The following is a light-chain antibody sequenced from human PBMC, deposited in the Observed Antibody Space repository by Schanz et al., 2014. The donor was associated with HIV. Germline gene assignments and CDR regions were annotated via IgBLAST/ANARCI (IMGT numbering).Light chain of an antibody. Sequence: QSALTQPASVSGSPGQSITVSCTGTSNDIGSYTYVAWYQQHPGKAPKVVVYGVFDRPSGVSNRFSGSKSGNTASLTISGLQAEDEADYYCCSYAGSSYVVFGGGTKLTVL. CDR1: SNDIGSYTY. V-gene: IGLV2-14*03. CDR3: CSYAGSSYVV. CDR2: GVF. J-gene: IGLJ2*01.